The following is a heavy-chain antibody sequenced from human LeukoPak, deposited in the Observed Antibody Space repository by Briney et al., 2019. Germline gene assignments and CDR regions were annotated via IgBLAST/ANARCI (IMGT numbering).Heavy chain of an antibody. J-gene: IGHJ6*03. CDR2: ISAYNGNT. CDR3: AREVSGSYNRNYYYMDV. Sequence: GASVKVSCKASGYTFTSYGISWVRQAPGQGLEWMGWISAYNGNTNYAQKLQGRVTMTTDTSTSTAYMELRSLRSDDTAVYYCAREVSGSYNRNYYYMDVWGKGTTVTVSS. D-gene: IGHD3-10*01. CDR1: GYTFTSYG. V-gene: IGHV1-18*01.